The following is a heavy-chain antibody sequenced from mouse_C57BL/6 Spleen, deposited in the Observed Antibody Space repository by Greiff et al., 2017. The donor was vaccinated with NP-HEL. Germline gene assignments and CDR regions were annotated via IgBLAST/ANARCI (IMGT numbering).Heavy chain of an antibody. CDR3: ARKDPYYGSSYDYAMDY. Sequence: VQLQQSGPVLVKPGASVKMSCKASGYTFTDYYMNWVKQSHGKSLEWIGVINPYNGGTSYNQKFKGKATLTVDKSSSTAYMELNSLTSEDSAVYYCARKDPYYGSSYDYAMDYWGQGTSVTVSS. D-gene: IGHD1-1*01. V-gene: IGHV1-19*01. CDR2: INPYNGGT. J-gene: IGHJ4*01. CDR1: GYTFTDYY.